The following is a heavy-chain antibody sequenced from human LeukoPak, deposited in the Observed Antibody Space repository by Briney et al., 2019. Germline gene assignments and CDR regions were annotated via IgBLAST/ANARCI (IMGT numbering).Heavy chain of an antibody. J-gene: IGHJ5*02. Sequence: ASVKVSCKASGYTFTGYYMHWVRQAPGQGLEWMGWINPNSGGTNYAQKFQGRVTMTRDMSTSTVYMELSSLRSEDTAVYYCATMGGLIPWGQGTLVTVSS. CDR2: INPNSGGT. V-gene: IGHV1-2*02. CDR3: ATMGGLIP. D-gene: IGHD3-16*01. CDR1: GYTFTGYY.